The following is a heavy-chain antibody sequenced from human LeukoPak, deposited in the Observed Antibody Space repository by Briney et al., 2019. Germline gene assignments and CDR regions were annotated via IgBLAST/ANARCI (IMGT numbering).Heavy chain of an antibody. CDR2: IYYSGSA. D-gene: IGHD5-18*01. J-gene: IGHJ3*02. Sequence: SETLSLTCTVSGDSITSSAYYWGWIRQPPGKGLEWIGNIYYSGSAYYNPSLKSRVTISVDTSKNQFSLKLSSVTAADTAVYYCARALDTAMSRRAFDIWGQGTMVTVSS. V-gene: IGHV4-39*07. CDR3: ARALDTAMSRRAFDI. CDR1: GDSITSSAYY.